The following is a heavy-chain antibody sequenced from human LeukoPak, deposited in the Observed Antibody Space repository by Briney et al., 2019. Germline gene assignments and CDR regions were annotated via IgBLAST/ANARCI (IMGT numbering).Heavy chain of an antibody. V-gene: IGHV1-2*02. CDR1: GYTFTGYY. J-gene: IGHJ6*03. Sequence: ASVKVSCKASGYTFTGYYMHWVRQAPGQGLEWMGWINPNRGGTNYAQKFQGRVTMTRDTSISTAYMELSRLRSDDTAVYYCAALGYCSSTTCYTNYYYYMDVWGKGTAVTVSS. CDR2: INPNRGGT. D-gene: IGHD2-2*02. CDR3: AALGYCSSTTCYTNYYYYMDV.